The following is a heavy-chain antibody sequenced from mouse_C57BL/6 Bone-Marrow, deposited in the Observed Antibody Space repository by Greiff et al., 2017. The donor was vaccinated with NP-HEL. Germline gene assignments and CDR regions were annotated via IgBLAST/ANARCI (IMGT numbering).Heavy chain of an antibody. Sequence: QVQLQQSGAELVKPGASVKLSCKASGYTFTSYWMHWVKQRPGQGLEWIGMIHPNSGSTNYNEKFKGKATFTADTSSNTAYMQLSSLTTEDSAIYYCARIGVVRFYYYAMDYWGQGTSVTVSS. D-gene: IGHD1-1*01. CDR2: IHPNSGST. CDR1: GYTFTSYW. CDR3: ARIGVVRFYYYAMDY. J-gene: IGHJ4*01. V-gene: IGHV1-64*01.